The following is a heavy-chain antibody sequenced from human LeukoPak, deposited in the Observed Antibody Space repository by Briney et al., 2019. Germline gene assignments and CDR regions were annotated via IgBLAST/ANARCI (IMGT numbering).Heavy chain of an antibody. CDR2: ISSNGGST. Sequence: GALRLSCAASGFPFSSYAMHWVRQAPGKGLEYVSAISSNGGSTYYANSVKGRFTISRDNSKNTLYLQMGSLRAEDMAVYYCAREGGEYSSSSGQWDYWGQGTLVTVSS. CDR1: GFPFSSYA. CDR3: AREGGEYSSSSGQWDY. D-gene: IGHD6-6*01. J-gene: IGHJ4*02. V-gene: IGHV3-64*01.